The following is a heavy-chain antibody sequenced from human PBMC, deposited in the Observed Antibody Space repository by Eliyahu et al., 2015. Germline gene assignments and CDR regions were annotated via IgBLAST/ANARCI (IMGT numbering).Heavy chain of an antibody. Sequence: QVQLQESGPGLVKPSETLSLTCTVXGGSISSYYGSWXRQPPGKGLEWIGYIYYSESTDYNPSLKSRVTISVDTSKNQFSLNLSSVTAADTAVYYCAILHLGAFDIWGQGTMVTVSA. CDR1: GGSISSYY. J-gene: IGHJ3*02. V-gene: IGHV4-59*01. CDR3: AILHLGAFDI. CDR2: IYYSEST. D-gene: IGHD2/OR15-2a*01.